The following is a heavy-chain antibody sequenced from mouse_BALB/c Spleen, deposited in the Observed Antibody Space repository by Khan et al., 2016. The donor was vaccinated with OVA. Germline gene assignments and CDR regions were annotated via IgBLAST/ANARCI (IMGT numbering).Heavy chain of an antibody. CDR1: GDSITSGY. D-gene: IGHD2-10*01. V-gene: IGHV3-8*02. CDR2: ISHSGNT. J-gene: IGHJ2*01. CDR3: AGTSYDGNYDFDY. Sequence: EVKLEVSGPSLVKPSQTLSLTCSVTGDSITSGYWNWIRKFPGNKVEYMGYISHSGNTYYNPSLKRRIAIIRDTSKNQHYLQLNPVTTEDTATSDCAGTSYDGNYDFDYWGLGTTLTVSS.